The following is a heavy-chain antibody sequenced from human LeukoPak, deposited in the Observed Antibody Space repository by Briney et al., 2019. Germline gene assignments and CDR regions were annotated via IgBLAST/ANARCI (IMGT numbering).Heavy chain of an antibody. Sequence: GGSLRLSCAASGFSFSSYSMNWVRQAPGKGLEWVSHISTTSSPTYYADSVKGRFAMSRDNAKNSVYLQMNSLRAEDTAVYYCAKDHSDYPSFFDYWGQGTLVTVSS. CDR1: GFSFSSYS. J-gene: IGHJ4*02. V-gene: IGHV3-48*04. CDR3: AKDHSDYPSFFDY. CDR2: ISTTSSPT. D-gene: IGHD5-12*01.